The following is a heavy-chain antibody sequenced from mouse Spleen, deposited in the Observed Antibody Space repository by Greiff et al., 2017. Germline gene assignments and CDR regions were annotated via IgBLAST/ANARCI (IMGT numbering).Heavy chain of an antibody. CDR2: INPNNGGT. V-gene: IGHV1-18*01. D-gene: IGHD3-1*01. Sequence: EVQLVESGPELVKPGASVKIPCKASGYTFTDYNMDWVKQSHGKSLEWIGDINPNNGGTIYNQKFKGKATLTVDKSSSTAYMELRSLTSEDTAVNYCARSASSGYGSWFAYWGQGTLVTVSA. CDR1: GYTFTDYN. J-gene: IGHJ3*01. CDR3: ARSASSGYGSWFAY.